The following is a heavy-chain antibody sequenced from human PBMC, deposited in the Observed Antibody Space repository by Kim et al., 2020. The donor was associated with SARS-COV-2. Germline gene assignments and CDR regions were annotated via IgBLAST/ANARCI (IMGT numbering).Heavy chain of an antibody. D-gene: IGHD2-21*01. CDR3: AKFGAGYYPFFDAFDI. J-gene: IGHJ3*02. V-gene: IGHV3-23*01. Sequence: SVKGRFTISRDNSKNTLYLKMNSLRAEDTAVYYCAKFGAGYYPFFDAFDIWGQGTMVTVSS.